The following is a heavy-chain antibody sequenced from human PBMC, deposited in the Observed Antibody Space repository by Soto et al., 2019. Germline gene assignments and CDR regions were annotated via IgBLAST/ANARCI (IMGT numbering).Heavy chain of an antibody. CDR3: AIDPHLLSGSGYYYYFDY. CDR2: ISYDGSNK. D-gene: IGHD3-22*01. CDR1: GFTFSSYA. Sequence: GGSLRLSCAASGFTFSSYAMHWVRQAPGKGLEWVAVISYDGSNKYYADSVKGRFTISRDNSKNTLYLQMNSLRAEDTAVYYCAIDPHLLSGSGYYYYFDYWGQGTLVTVSS. V-gene: IGHV3-30-3*01. J-gene: IGHJ4*02.